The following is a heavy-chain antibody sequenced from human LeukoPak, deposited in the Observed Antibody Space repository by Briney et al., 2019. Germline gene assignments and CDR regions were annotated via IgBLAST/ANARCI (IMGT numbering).Heavy chain of an antibody. D-gene: IGHD6-13*01. Sequence: ASVKVSCKASGYTSTGYYMHWVRQAPGQGLEWMGRINPNSGGTNYAQKFQGRVTMTRDTSISTAYMELSRLRSDDTAVYYCAREVVAAAGTDYWGQGTLVTVSS. CDR1: GYTSTGYY. CDR3: AREVVAAAGTDY. V-gene: IGHV1-2*06. CDR2: INPNSGGT. J-gene: IGHJ4*02.